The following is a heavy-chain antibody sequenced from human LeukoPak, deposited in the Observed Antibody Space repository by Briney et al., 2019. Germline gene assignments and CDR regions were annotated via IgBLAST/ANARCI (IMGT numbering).Heavy chain of an antibody. D-gene: IGHD2-2*01. V-gene: IGHV3-23*01. CDR1: GFTFSSYA. Sequence: GGSLRLSCAASGFTFSSYAMSWVRQAPGKGLEWVSAISGSGGSTYYADSVKGRFTISRDNSKNTLYLQMNSLRAEDTAVYYCAKDDIVVVPAAYHMDVWGKGTTVTVSS. CDR2: ISGSGGST. CDR3: AKDDIVVVPAAYHMDV. J-gene: IGHJ6*03.